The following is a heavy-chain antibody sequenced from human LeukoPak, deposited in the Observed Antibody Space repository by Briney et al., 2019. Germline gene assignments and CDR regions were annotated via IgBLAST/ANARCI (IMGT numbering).Heavy chain of an antibody. D-gene: IGHD3/OR15-3a*01. CDR1: GGSFSGYY. Sequence: KPSETLSLTCAVYGGSFSGYYWSWIRQPPGKGLEWIGEINHSGSTNYNPSLKSRVTISVDTSKNQFSLKLSSVTAADTAIYYCAKERVGPRTHYYYYMDVWGRGTTVTVSS. J-gene: IGHJ6*03. V-gene: IGHV4-34*01. CDR2: INHSGST. CDR3: AKERVGPRTHYYYYMDV.